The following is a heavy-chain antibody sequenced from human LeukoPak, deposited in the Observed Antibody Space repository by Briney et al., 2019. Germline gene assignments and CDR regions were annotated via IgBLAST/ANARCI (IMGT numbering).Heavy chain of an antibody. CDR3: ASDRSISSTTCHVCEIDH. D-gene: IGHD2-2*01. CDR1: GFTFNSYI. J-gene: IGHJ4*02. Sequence: PGGSLRLSCAASGFTFNSYIMNWVRQAPGKGLEWVSSISSSSNNIYYADSVKGRFTISRDNAKNSLYLQMNSLRAEDTAVYYCASDRSISSTTCHVCEIDHWGQGTLVTVSS. V-gene: IGHV3-21*01. CDR2: ISSSSNNI.